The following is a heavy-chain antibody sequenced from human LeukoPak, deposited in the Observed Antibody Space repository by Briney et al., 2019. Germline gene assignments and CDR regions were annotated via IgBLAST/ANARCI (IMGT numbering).Heavy chain of an antibody. V-gene: IGHV3-23*01. J-gene: IGHJ3*02. D-gene: IGHD3-9*01. CDR1: GFTFSSYA. Sequence: GGSLRLSCAASGFTFSSYAMSWVRQAPGKGLDWVSSISGSGGDTYYSDSVRGRFTISRDNSKNTLYMQMNSLSVEDTAVYYCARGDWFLARVVFDIWGQGTMVTVSS. CDR3: ARGDWFLARVVFDI. CDR2: ISGSGGDT.